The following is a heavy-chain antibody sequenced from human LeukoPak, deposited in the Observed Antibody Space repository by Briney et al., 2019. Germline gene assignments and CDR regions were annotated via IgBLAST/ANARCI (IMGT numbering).Heavy chain of an antibody. Sequence: GGSLRLSCAASGFTFSDHYMDWVRQAPGKGLEWVGRTRNKANSYTTEYAASVKGRFTISRDDSKNSLYLQMSSLKTEDTAVYYCARGKGYCSGGSCSGRIDYWGQGTLVTVSS. J-gene: IGHJ4*02. D-gene: IGHD2-15*01. V-gene: IGHV3-72*01. CDR3: ARGKGYCSGGSCSGRIDY. CDR2: TRNKANSYTT. CDR1: GFTFSDHY.